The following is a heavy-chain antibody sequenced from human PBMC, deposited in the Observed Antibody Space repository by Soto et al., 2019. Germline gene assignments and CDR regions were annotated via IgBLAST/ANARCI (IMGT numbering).Heavy chain of an antibody. D-gene: IGHD5-12*01. CDR1: GGTFSSYT. CDR3: ASDGEYSCYDQGSYAFDI. V-gene: IGHV1-69*02. Sequence: QVQLVQSGAEVKKPGSSVKVSCKASGGTFSSYTISWVRQAPGQGLEWMGRIIPILGIANYAQKFQGRVTITADKSTSTAYMELSSLRSEDTAVYYCASDGEYSCYDQGSYAFDIWGQGTMVTVSS. CDR2: IIPILGIA. J-gene: IGHJ3*02.